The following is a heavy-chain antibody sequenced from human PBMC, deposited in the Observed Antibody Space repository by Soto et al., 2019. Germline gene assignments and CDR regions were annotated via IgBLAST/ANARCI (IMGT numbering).Heavy chain of an antibody. V-gene: IGHV5-51*01. Sequence: PGESLKISCKDSGYSFTSYWIGWVRQMPGKGLEWMGIIYPGDSDTRYSPSFQGQVTISADKSISTAYLQWSSLKASDTAMYYCARRNTMVRGAPPYYYGMDVWGQGTTVTVSS. CDR3: ARRNTMVRGAPPYYYGMDV. D-gene: IGHD3-10*01. CDR1: GYSFTSYW. CDR2: IYPGDSDT. J-gene: IGHJ6*02.